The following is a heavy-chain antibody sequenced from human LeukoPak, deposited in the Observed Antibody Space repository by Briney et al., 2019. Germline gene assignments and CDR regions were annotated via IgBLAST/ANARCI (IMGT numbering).Heavy chain of an antibody. CDR2: ANPNSGAT. CDR3: ARSGITTIPNFDY. CDR1: GYTFSGYY. Sequence: ASVKVSCXASGYTFSGYYIHWVRQAPGQGLEWMGWANPNSGATNNAQKFQGRVTLSRDTSISTAYMELRKLRSDDTAVYYCARSGITTIPNFDYWGQGTLVTVSS. D-gene: IGHD1/OR15-1a*01. V-gene: IGHV1-2*02. J-gene: IGHJ4*02.